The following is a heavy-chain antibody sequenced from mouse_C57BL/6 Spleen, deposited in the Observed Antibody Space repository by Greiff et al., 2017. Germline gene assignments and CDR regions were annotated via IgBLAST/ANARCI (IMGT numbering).Heavy chain of an antibody. Sequence: QVQLQQPGAELVMPGASVKLSCKASGYTFTSYWMHWVKQRPGQGLEWIGEIDPSDSYTNYNQKFKGKSTLTVDKSSSTAYMQLSRLTSEDSAVYYCARGVSTVVENWGQETLVTVSA. CDR1: GYTFTSYW. D-gene: IGHD1-1*01. V-gene: IGHV1-69*01. CDR3: ARGVSTVVEN. J-gene: IGHJ3*01. CDR2: IDPSDSYT.